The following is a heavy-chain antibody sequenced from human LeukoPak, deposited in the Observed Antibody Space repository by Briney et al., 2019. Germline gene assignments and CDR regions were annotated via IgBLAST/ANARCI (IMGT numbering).Heavy chain of an antibody. V-gene: IGHV3-23*01. CDR3: AKDREGTIADYFDY. J-gene: IGHJ4*02. CDR1: GFTFSSYS. D-gene: IGHD1-7*01. CDR2: ISGSGGST. Sequence: GGSLRLSCAASGFTFSSYSMNWVRQAPGKGLEWVSSISGSGGSTYYADSVKGRFTISRDNSKNTLYLQMNSLRGEDTAVYYCAKDREGTIADYFDYWGQGTLVTVSS.